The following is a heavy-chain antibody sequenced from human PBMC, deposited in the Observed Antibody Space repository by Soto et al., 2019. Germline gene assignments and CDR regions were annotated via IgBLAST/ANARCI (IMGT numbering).Heavy chain of an antibody. D-gene: IGHD3-16*01. J-gene: IGHJ4*02. CDR1: GYSISSGYY. V-gene: IGHV4-38-2*02. Sequence: QVQLQESGPGLVKPSETLSLTCDVSGYSISSGYYWGWIRQPPGKGLEWIAGIYHNVITYYNPALKSRVTISIDTYKNQFSLKLSSVTAADTAVYYCATDGGRYTGIDYWGQGNPVTVSS. CDR3: ATDGGRYTGIDY. CDR2: IYHNVIT.